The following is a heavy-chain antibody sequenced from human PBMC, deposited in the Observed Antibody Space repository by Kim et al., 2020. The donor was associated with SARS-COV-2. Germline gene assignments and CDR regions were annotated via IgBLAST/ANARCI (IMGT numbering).Heavy chain of an antibody. J-gene: IGHJ4*02. CDR1: GGSISSSNW. D-gene: IGHD3-16*01. CDR2: IYHSGST. V-gene: IGHV4-4*02. CDR3: ASLEESGLRGDY. Sequence: SETLSLTCAVSGGSISSSNWWSWVRQPPGKGLEWIGEIYHSGSTNYNPSLKSRVTISVDKSKNQFSLKLSSVTAADTAVYYCASLEESGLRGDYWGQGTLVTVSS.